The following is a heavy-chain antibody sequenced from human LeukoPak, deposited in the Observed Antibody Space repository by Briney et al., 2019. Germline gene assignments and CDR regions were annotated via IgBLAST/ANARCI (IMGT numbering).Heavy chain of an antibody. D-gene: IGHD3-10*01. CDR1: GYTFTSYG. V-gene: IGHV3-33*01. CDR2: IWYDGSNK. J-gene: IGHJ4*02. CDR3: AREYGSGSYDYLDY. Sequence: GGSLRLSCEASGYTFTSYGMHWVRQAPGKGLEWVAVIWYDGSNKYYADSVKGRFTMSRDNSKNTLYLQMNSLRAEDTAVYYCAREYGSGSYDYLDYWGQGTLVTVSS.